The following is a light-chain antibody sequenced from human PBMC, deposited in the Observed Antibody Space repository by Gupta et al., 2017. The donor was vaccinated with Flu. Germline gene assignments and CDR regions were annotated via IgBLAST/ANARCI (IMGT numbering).Light chain of an antibody. V-gene: IGKV3-11*01. CDR3: QQRSNLLT. CDR2: DAS. J-gene: IGKJ4*01. Sequence: SPANLSLSPGERATRSGRDSQSVSGYLDWYQQKPGQAPRLIIYDASNSANGSPDRFSGSGSGTDFTLTSSCREHADFAVYYVQQRSNLLTFGRGTKVEIK. CDR1: QSVSGY.